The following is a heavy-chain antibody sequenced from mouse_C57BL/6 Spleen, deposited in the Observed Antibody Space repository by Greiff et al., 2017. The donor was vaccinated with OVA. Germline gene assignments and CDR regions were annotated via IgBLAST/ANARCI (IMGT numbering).Heavy chain of an antibody. V-gene: IGHV1-42*01. J-gene: IGHJ3*01. CDR2: INPSTGGT. CDR3: APVYYGNSFAY. D-gene: IGHD2-1*01. Sequence: EVQLQQSGPELVKPGASVKISCKASGYSFTGYYMNWVKQSPEKSLEWIGEINPSTGGTTYNQKFKAKATLTVDKSSSTAYMQLKSLTSEDSAVDYCAPVYYGNSFAYWGQGTLVTVSA. CDR1: GYSFTGYY.